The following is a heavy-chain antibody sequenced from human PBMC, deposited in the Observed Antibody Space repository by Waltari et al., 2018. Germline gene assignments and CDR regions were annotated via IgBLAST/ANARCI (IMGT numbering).Heavy chain of an antibody. D-gene: IGHD6-13*01. CDR3: ATFPTYSSSWYIDY. V-gene: IGHV4-34*01. Sequence: QVQLQQWGAGLLKPSETLSLTCAVYGGSLSGYYWSWIRQPPGKGLEWIGEINHSGSTNYNPSLKSRVTISVDTSKNQFSLKLSSVTAADTAVYYCATFPTYSSSWYIDYWGQGTLVTVSS. J-gene: IGHJ4*02. CDR2: INHSGST. CDR1: GGSLSGYY.